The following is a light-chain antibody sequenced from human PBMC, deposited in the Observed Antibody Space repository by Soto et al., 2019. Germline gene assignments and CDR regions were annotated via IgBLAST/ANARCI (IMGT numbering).Light chain of an antibody. J-gene: IGKJ5*01. CDR3: QQYGRSLT. V-gene: IGKV3-20*01. CDR2: GAS. Sequence: EIVSTQSPGTLSLFPGEKATLSCRASQTVSSTYFAWYQQRPGQPPRLLIYGASRRAAGIPDRFSGSGSGTDFTLTISRLEPEDFAVYYCQQYGRSLTFGQGTRLEIK. CDR1: QTVSSTY.